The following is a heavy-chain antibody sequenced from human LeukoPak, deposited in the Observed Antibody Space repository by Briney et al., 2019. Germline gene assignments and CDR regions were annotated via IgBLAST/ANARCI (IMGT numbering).Heavy chain of an antibody. CDR1: GFTFSGYP. J-gene: IGHJ4*02. Sequence: PGRSLRLSCAASGFTFSGYPMHWVRQAPGKGLEWVAIISYDGNNKFYADSVKSRFTISRDNSKNTLYLQMNSLRVEDTAVYYCARDPANDSHGSFWGQGTLVTVSS. D-gene: IGHD3-22*01. CDR2: ISYDGNNK. CDR3: ARDPANDSHGSF. V-gene: IGHV3-30-3*01.